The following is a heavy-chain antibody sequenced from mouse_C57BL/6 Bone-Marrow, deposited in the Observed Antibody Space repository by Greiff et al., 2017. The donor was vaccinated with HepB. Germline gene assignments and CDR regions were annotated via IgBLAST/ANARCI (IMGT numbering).Heavy chain of an antibody. J-gene: IGHJ4*01. V-gene: IGHV1-81*01. CDR2: IYPRSGNT. Sequence: QVQLKESGAELARPGASVKLSCKASGYTFTSYGISWVKQRTGQGLEWIGEIYPRSGNTYYNEKFKGKATLTADKSSSTAYMELRSLTSEDSAVYFCARSPSGAFYAMDYWGQGTSVTVSS. D-gene: IGHD3-1*01. CDR3: ARSPSGAFYAMDY. CDR1: GYTFTSYG.